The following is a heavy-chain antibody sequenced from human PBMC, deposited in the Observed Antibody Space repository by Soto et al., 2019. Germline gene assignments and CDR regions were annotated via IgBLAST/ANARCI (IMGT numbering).Heavy chain of an antibody. J-gene: IGHJ6*02. V-gene: IGHV1-18*01. CDR2: ISAYSGNT. D-gene: IGHD1-26*01. CDR1: GYIFASYG. Sequence: GASVKVSCKASGYIFASYGISWVRQAPGQGLEWMGWISAYSGNTNYAQKLQGRVTMSTDTSTSTAYMELRSLRSDDTAVYYCGRSVGLSYGMDVWGQGTTVTVSS. CDR3: GRSVGLSYGMDV.